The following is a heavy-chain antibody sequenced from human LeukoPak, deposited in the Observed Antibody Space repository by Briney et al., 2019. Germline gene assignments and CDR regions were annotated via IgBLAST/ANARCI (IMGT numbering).Heavy chain of an antibody. J-gene: IGHJ4*02. CDR2: ISGSGGST. CDR3: AKGGKWDVTPFDY. D-gene: IGHD1-26*01. V-gene: IGHV3-23*01. Sequence: GSLRLSCAASGFTFSNYAMSWVRQAPGKGLEWVSGISGSGGSTYYADSVKGRFTISRDNSKNTLYLQMNSLRAEDTAVYYCAKGGKWDVTPFDYWGQGTLVTVSS. CDR1: GFTFSNYA.